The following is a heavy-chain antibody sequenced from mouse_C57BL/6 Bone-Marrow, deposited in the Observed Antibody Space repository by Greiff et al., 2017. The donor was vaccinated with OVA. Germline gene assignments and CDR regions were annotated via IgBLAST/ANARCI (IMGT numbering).Heavy chain of an antibody. D-gene: IGHD2-10*02. Sequence: VQLQQSGPELVKPGASVKISCKASGYTFTDYYMNWVKQSHGKSLEWIGDINPNNGGTSYNQKFKGKATLTVDKSSSTAYMELRSLTSEDSAVYYCARRMDYDAMDYWGQGTSVTVSS. V-gene: IGHV1-26*01. CDR3: ARRMDYDAMDY. CDR1: GYTFTDYY. CDR2: INPNNGGT. J-gene: IGHJ4*01.